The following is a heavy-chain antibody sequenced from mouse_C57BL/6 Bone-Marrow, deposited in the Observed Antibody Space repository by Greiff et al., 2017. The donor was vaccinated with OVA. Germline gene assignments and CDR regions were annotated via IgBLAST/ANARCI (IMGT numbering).Heavy chain of an antibody. CDR1: GYTFTDYE. CDR3: PYGNYDWFAY. V-gene: IGHV1-15*01. D-gene: IGHD2-1*01. CDR2: IDPETGGT. Sequence: QVQLQQSGAELVRPGASVTLSCKASGYTFTDYEMHWVKQTPVHGLEWIGAIDPETGGTAYNQKFKGKAILTADKSSSTAYMELRSLTSEDSAVYYCPYGNYDWFAYWGQGTLVTVSA. J-gene: IGHJ3*01.